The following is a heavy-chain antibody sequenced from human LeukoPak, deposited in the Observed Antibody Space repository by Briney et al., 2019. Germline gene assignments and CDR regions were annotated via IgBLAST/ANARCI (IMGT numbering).Heavy chain of an antibody. V-gene: IGHV3-74*01. CDR1: GFSFSSYW. J-gene: IGHJ6*02. D-gene: IGHD6-25*01. Sequence: GGSLRLSCAASGFSFSSYWMHWVRQGPGKGLVWVSHINSDGSSTNYADSVKGRFTISRDNSKNTLYLQMNSLRAEDTAVYCCAKGMGYSSDYGMDVWGQGTTVTVSS. CDR3: AKGMGYSSDYGMDV. CDR2: INSDGSST.